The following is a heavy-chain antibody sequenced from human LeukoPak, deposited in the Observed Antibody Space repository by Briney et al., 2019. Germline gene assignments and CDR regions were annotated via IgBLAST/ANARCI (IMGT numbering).Heavy chain of an antibody. CDR2: IWYDGSNK. D-gene: IGHD5-18*01. CDR1: GFTFSSYG. J-gene: IGHJ6*02. Sequence: GRSLRLSCAASGFTFSSYGMHWVRQAPGKGLEWVAVIWYDGSNKYYADSVKGRFTISRDNSKNTLYLQMNSLRAEDTAVYYCARIGYSYGAYYYYYGMDVWGQGTTVTVSS. CDR3: ARIGYSYGAYYYYYGMDV. V-gene: IGHV3-33*01.